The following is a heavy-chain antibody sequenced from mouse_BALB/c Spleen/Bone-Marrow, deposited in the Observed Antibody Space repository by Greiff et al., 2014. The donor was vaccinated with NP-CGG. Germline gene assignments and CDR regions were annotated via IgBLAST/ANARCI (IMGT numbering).Heavy chain of an antibody. CDR1: GYTFTSYW. Sequence: QVQLQQSGAELARPGASVKLSCKASGYTFTSYWMQWVKQRPGQGLEWIGAIYPGDGDTRYTQKFKGKATSTADKSSSTAYMQLSSLASEDSAVYYCARYYYGSSYEYFDVWGAGTTVTVSS. D-gene: IGHD1-1*01. J-gene: IGHJ1*01. V-gene: IGHV1-87*01. CDR3: ARYYYGSSYEYFDV. CDR2: IYPGDGDT.